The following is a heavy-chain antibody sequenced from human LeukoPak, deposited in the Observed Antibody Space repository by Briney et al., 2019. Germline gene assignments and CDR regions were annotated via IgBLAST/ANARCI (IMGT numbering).Heavy chain of an antibody. CDR3: ARHLVVVVAVRYYYYYMDV. V-gene: IGHV4-59*01. Sequence: PSETLSLTCTVSGGSISNYWSWIRQPPGKGLEWIGCIYYSGSTNYNPSLKSRVTISVDTSKNQFSLKLSSVTAADTAVYYCARHLVVVVAVRYYYYYMDVWGKGTTVTISS. CDR1: GGSISNY. D-gene: IGHD2-15*01. J-gene: IGHJ6*03. CDR2: IYYSGST.